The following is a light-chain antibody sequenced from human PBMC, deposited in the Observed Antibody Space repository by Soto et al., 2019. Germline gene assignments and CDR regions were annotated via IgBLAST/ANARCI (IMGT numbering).Light chain of an antibody. Sequence: IRMTQSPSTLSASVGDRVTITCRASQSISSWLAWYQQKPGKAPKLLIYKASSLESGVPSRFSGSGSGTEFTLTISSLQPGDFATYYCQQYNSYSPSTFGGGTKVDIK. CDR2: KAS. CDR1: QSISSW. V-gene: IGKV1-5*03. J-gene: IGKJ4*01. CDR3: QQYNSYSPST.